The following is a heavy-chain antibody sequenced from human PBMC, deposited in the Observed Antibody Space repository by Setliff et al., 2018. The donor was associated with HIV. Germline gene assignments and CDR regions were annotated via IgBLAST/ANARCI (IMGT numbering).Heavy chain of an antibody. J-gene: IGHJ4*02. CDR3: ARAPGYSGFYFDY. Sequence: RGSLRLSCAASGFTFSSYAMHWVRQAPGKGLEWVAVISYDGSNKYYADSVKGRFTISRDNSKNTLYLQMNSLRAEDTAVYYCARAPGYSGFYFDYWGQGTLVTVSS. D-gene: IGHD6-13*01. CDR1: GFTFSSYA. V-gene: IGHV3-30-3*01. CDR2: ISYDGSNK.